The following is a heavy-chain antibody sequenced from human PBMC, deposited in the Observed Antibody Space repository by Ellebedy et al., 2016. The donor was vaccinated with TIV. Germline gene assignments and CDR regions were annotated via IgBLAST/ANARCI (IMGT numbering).Heavy chain of an antibody. Sequence: AASVKVSCKASGYTFTSYGISWVRQAPGQGLEWMGWISAYNGNTNYAQKLQGRVTMTTDTSTSTAYMELRSLRSDDTAVYYCAREGRRASGELVRGDYYYYYGMDVWGQGTTVTVSS. V-gene: IGHV1-18*04. D-gene: IGHD3-10*01. J-gene: IGHJ6*02. CDR1: GYTFTSYG. CDR2: ISAYNGNT. CDR3: AREGRRASGELVRGDYYYYYGMDV.